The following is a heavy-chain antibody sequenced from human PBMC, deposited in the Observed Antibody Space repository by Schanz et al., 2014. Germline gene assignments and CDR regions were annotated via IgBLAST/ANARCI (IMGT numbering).Heavy chain of an antibody. CDR2: ISFDGRNT. Sequence: VQLVESGGGLAQPGGSLRLSCAASGITFSGYSMNWVRQAPGKGLEWVGFISFDGRNTGYAHSVKGRFTISRDNSKNTVNLQMNSLRAEDTAVYYCVRDLGGDQTDYWGQGTLVTVSS. D-gene: IGHD4-17*01. CDR1: GITFSGYS. V-gene: IGHV3-30*03. J-gene: IGHJ4*02. CDR3: VRDLGGDQTDY.